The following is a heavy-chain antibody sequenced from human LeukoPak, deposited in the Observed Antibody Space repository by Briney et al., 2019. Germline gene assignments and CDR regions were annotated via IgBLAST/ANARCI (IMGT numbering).Heavy chain of an antibody. V-gene: IGHV1-2*02. CDR1: GYTFTGYY. CDR2: INPNSGGT. D-gene: IGHD2-15*01. J-gene: IGHJ4*02. Sequence: ALVKVSCKASGYTFTGYYMHWVRQAPGQGLEWMGWINPNSGGTNYAQKFQGRVTMTRDTSISTAYMELSRLRSDDTAVYYCALRYCSGGSCYYSDYWGQGTLVTVSS. CDR3: ALRYCSGGSCYYSDY.